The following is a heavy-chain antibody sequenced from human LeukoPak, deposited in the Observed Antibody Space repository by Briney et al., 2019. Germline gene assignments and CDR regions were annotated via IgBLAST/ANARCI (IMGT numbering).Heavy chain of an antibody. D-gene: IGHD1-26*01. CDR1: GFTFSDYI. Sequence: GGSLRLSCAASGFTFSDYIMDWVRQAPGKGLEWISYISSTSTTIYYAGSVKGRFTISRDNAKNSLYLQMNSLRAEDTAVYYCARDRIPYSGSYTTDYWGQGTLVTVSS. CDR3: ARDRIPYSGSYTTDY. J-gene: IGHJ4*02. CDR2: ISSTSTTI. V-gene: IGHV3-11*01.